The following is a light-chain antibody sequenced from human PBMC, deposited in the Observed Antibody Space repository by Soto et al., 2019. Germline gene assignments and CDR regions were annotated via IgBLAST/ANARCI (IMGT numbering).Light chain of an antibody. CDR2: GES. CDR1: QSVSSN. J-gene: IGKJ1*01. V-gene: IGKV3-15*01. CDR3: QQYNNWPPWT. Sequence: EIVMTKSPATLSASPGERATLSCRVSQSVSSNLAWYQQKPGQAPRLLIYGESTRATGIPARFSGSGSGTEFTLTISSLQSEDVAVYYCQQYNNWPPWTFGQGTKVEIK.